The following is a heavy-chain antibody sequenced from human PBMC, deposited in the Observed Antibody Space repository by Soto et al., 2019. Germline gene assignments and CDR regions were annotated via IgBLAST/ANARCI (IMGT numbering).Heavy chain of an antibody. CDR2: IYYSGST. D-gene: IGHD6-6*01. Sequence: SETLSLTCTVSGDSISRYYWSWIRQPPGKGLEWIGYIYYSGSTNYNPSLKSQVTISVDTSKNLFSLKLSSVTAADTAVYYCAGDLVTDRSSSGCMDVGGEVTTVT. CDR3: AGDLVTDRSSSGCMDV. J-gene: IGHJ6*02. CDR1: GDSISRYY. V-gene: IGHV4-59*01.